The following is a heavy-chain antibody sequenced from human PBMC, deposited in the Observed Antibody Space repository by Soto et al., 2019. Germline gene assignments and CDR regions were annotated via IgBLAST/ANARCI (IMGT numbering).Heavy chain of an antibody. Sequence: GGSLRLSCAASGFTFSSYGMHWVRQAPGKGLEWVAVISYDGSNKYYADSVKGRFTISRDNSKNTLYLQMNSLRAEDTAVYYCAKGGVVAAKRYYFDYWGQGTLVTVSS. CDR2: ISYDGSNK. V-gene: IGHV3-30*18. J-gene: IGHJ4*02. CDR3: AKGGVVAAKRYYFDY. CDR1: GFTFSSYG. D-gene: IGHD2-15*01.